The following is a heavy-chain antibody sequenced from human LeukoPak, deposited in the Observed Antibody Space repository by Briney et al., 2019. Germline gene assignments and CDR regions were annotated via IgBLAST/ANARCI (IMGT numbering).Heavy chain of an antibody. J-gene: IGHJ4*02. CDR1: GFTFSSYA. D-gene: IGHD2-2*01. V-gene: IGHV3-23*01. Sequence: GGSLRLSCAASGFTFSSYAMSWVRQAPGKGLEWVSAISGSGGSTYYADSVKGRFTISRDNSKNTLYLQMNSLRAEDTAVYYCARAYCSSTSCYLLDYWGQGTLVTVSS. CDR2: ISGSGGST. CDR3: ARAYCSSTSCYLLDY.